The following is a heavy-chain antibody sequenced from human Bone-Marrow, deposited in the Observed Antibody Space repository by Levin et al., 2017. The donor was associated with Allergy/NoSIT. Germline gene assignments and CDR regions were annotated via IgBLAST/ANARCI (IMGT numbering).Heavy chain of an antibody. CDR3: ARDPFGVYGSGGTPPFDY. D-gene: IGHD3-10*01. CDR2: IWYDGSNK. Sequence: GESLKISCAASGFTFSSYGMHWVRQAPGKGLEWVAVIWYDGSNKYYADSVKGRFTISRDNSKNTLYLQMNSLRAEDTAVYYCARDPFGVYGSGGTPPFDYWGQGTLVTVSA. V-gene: IGHV3-33*01. J-gene: IGHJ4*02. CDR1: GFTFSSYG.